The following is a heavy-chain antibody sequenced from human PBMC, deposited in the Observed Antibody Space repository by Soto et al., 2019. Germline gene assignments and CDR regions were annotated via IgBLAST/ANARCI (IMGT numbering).Heavy chain of an antibody. CDR3: ASRPKLWGYCSGGSCSNIDY. CDR2: ISGSGGST. J-gene: IGHJ4*02. Sequence: EVQLLESGGGLVQPGGSLRLSCAASGFTFSSYAMNWVRQAPGKGLEWVSAISGSGGSTYYADSVKGRFTISRDNSKNTLYLQMNSLRAEDTAVYYCASRPKLWGYCSGGSCSNIDYWGQGTLVTVSS. D-gene: IGHD2-15*01. V-gene: IGHV3-23*01. CDR1: GFTFSSYA.